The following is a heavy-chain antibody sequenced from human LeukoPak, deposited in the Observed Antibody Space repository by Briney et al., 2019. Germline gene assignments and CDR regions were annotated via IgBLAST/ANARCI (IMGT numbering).Heavy chain of an antibody. CDR3: ASHYYYDSSGLFDH. Sequence: SETLSLTCTVSGXSISSYYWSWIRQPPGKGPEWIGYVFYRGATNYNPFFKSRVTISVDTSKNQFSLKLSSVTAADTAVYYCASHYYYDSSGLFDHWGQGTLVTVSS. D-gene: IGHD3-22*01. CDR2: VFYRGAT. CDR1: GXSISSYY. J-gene: IGHJ4*02. V-gene: IGHV4-59*08.